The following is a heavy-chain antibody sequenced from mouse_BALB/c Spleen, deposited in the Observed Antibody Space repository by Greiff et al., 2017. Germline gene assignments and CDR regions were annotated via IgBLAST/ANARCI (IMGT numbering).Heavy chain of an antibody. CDR1: GFTFSDYY. V-gene: IGHV5-4*02. J-gene: IGHJ3*01. CDR2: ISDGGSYT. Sequence: DVKLVESGGGLVKPGGSLKLSCAASGFTFSDYYMYWVRQTPEKRLEWVATISDGGSYTYYPDSVKGRFTISRDNAKNNLYLQMSSLKSEDTAMYYCARGEVAYWGQGTLVTVSA. CDR3: ARGEVAY.